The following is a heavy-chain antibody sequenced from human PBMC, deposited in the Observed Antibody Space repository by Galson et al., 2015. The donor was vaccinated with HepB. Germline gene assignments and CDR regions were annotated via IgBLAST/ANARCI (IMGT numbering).Heavy chain of an antibody. D-gene: IGHD1-7*01. V-gene: IGHV1-18*04. J-gene: IGHJ2*01. Sequence: SVKVSCKASGYTFTSYGISWVRQAPGQGLEWMGWISAYNGNTNYAQKLQGRVTMTTDTSTSTAYMELRSLRSDDTAAYYCARVRPGITGTTYGFRGSTGWYFDLWGRGTLVTVSS. CDR2: ISAYNGNT. CDR1: GYTFTSYG. CDR3: ARVRPGITGTTYGFRGSTGWYFDL.